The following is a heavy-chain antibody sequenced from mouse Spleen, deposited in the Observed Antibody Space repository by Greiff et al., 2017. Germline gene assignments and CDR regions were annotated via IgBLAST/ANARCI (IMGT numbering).Heavy chain of an antibody. CDR3: AREKVGYYYFDY. Sequence: QVQLQQPGAELVKPGASVKLSCKASGYTFTSYWMQWVKQRPGQGLEWIGEIDPSVSYTNYNQKFKGKATLTVDTSSSTAYMQLSSLTSEDSAVYYCAREKVGYYYFDYWGQGTTLTVSS. V-gene: IGHV1-50*01. D-gene: IGHD2-3*01. CDR2: IDPSVSYT. J-gene: IGHJ2*01. CDR1: GYTFTSYW.